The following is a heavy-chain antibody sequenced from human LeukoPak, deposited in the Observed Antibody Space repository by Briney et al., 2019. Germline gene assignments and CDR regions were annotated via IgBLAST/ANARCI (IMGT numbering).Heavy chain of an antibody. J-gene: IGHJ6*03. D-gene: IGHD2-15*01. CDR3: ARVGRSRGSLPNSYYYMDV. Sequence: GASVKVSCKASGDTFNSYGISWVRQAPGQGLEWMGGIIPIFGSANYAQKLQGRATITTDQSTSTAYMELSSLSSEDTAVYYCARVGRSRGSLPNSYYYMDVWGKGTTVTVSS. CDR1: GDTFNSYG. CDR2: IIPIFGSA. V-gene: IGHV1-69*05.